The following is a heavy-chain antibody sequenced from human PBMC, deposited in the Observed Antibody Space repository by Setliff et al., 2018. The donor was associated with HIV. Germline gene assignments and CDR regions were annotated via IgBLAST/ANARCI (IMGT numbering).Heavy chain of an antibody. V-gene: IGHV1-18*01. D-gene: IGHD3-22*01. Sequence: GASVKVSCKASGYTFTSYGITWVRQAPGQGLEWMGWISGYNGDTNYAQNFQGRVTITADASTSTAYMELSSLRSEDTAMYYCARDRHQYDSSGFDAFEIWGQGTMVTVSS. CDR2: ISGYNGDT. J-gene: IGHJ3*02. CDR1: GYTFTSYG. CDR3: ARDRHQYDSSGFDAFEI.